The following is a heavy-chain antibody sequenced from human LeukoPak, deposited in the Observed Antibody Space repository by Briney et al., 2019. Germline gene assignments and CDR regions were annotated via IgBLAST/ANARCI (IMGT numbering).Heavy chain of an antibody. J-gene: IGHJ3*02. D-gene: IGHD1-26*01. Sequence: SETLSLTCTVSGGSISSYYWSWIRQPAGKGLEWIGRIYTSGSTNYNPSLKSRVTMSVDTSKNQFSLKLSSVTAADTAVYYCASAREVGEAPGAFDIWGQGTTVTVSS. CDR3: ASAREVGEAPGAFDI. CDR1: GGSISSYY. CDR2: IYTSGST. V-gene: IGHV4-4*07.